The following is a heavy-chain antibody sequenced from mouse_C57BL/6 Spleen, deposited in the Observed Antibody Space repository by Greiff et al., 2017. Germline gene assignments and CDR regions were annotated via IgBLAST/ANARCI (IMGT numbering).Heavy chain of an antibody. CDR1: GYTFTDYE. Sequence: VQLQQSGAELVRPGASVTLSCKASGYTFTDYEMHWVKQTPVHGLEWIGAIDPETGGTAYNQKFKGKATLSADKSSSTASMQLRRLTSEDSAGDYCTRTSFDYWGQGTTLTVSS. J-gene: IGHJ2*01. CDR2: IDPETGGT. V-gene: IGHV1-15*01. CDR3: TRTSFDY.